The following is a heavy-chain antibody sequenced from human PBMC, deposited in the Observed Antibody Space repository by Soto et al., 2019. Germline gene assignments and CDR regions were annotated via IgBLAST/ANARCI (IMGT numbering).Heavy chain of an antibody. CDR3: ARDLWVEPELYYYGMDV. CDR2: IFYSGTT. D-gene: IGHD1-1*01. J-gene: IGHJ6*02. CDR1: GDSISSADYY. V-gene: IGHV4-30-4*01. Sequence: QVQLQESGPGLVRPSQTLSLTCTVSGDSISSADYYWSWIRQTPGKGLEWIGHIFYSGTTYYNPSLKSRLTISVDTSKNHFSLRLTSVTAADTAVYYRARDLWVEPELYYYGMDVWGQGTTVTVSS.